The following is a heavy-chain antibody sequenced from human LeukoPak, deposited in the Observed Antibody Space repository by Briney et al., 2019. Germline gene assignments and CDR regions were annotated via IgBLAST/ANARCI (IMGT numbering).Heavy chain of an antibody. D-gene: IGHD1-26*01. CDR3: ARDRVGATDYYDY. J-gene: IGHJ4*02. CDR1: GFTFSSYA. V-gene: IGHV3-30-3*01. CDR2: ISYDGSNK. Sequence: GRSLRLSCAASGFTFSSYAMHWVRQAPGKGLEWVAVISYDGSNKYYADSVKGRFTISRDNSKNTLYLQMNSLRAEDTAVYYCARDRVGATDYYDYWGQGTLVTVSS.